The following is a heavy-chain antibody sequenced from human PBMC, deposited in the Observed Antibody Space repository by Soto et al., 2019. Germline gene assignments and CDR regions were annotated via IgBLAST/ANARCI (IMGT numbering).Heavy chain of an antibody. Sequence: QVQLVQSGAEVKKPGASVKVSCKASGYTFTNYDIHWVRQATGQGLEWMGWMNPDSGNTGQSKQFQGRVTMTRNTSISTAYMEMSSLRSEDTAVYYCARGLYRRTWFDPWRQGTLVTVSS. CDR2: MNPDSGNT. CDR1: GYTFTNYD. J-gene: IGHJ5*02. V-gene: IGHV1-8*01. CDR3: ARGLYRRTWFDP.